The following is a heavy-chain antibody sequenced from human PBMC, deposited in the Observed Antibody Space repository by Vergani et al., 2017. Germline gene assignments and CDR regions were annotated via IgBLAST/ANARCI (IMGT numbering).Heavy chain of an antibody. J-gene: IGHJ4*02. CDR1: GGSISSYY. CDR3: ARTTVTTAFDY. V-gene: IGHV4-59*01. D-gene: IGHD4-17*01. CDR2: IYYSGST. Sequence: QVQLQESGPGRVKPSETLSLTCTVSGGSISSYYWSWIRQPPGKGLEWIGYIYYSGSTNYNPSLKSRVTISVDTSKNQFSLKLSSVTAADTAVYYCARTTVTTAFDYWGQGTLVTVSS.